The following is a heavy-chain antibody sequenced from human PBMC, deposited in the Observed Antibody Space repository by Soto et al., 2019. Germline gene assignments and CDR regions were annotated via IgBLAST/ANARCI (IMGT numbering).Heavy chain of an antibody. Sequence: GGSLRLSCAASAFTFRNYWMSWVRQAPGKGLECVAKIKEDGSEKYYVDSVKGRITISRDNAKNSVYLQINSLTAEDVALFYCARARSSHRGAFDYWGKGTLVTVSS. D-gene: IGHD2-2*01. V-gene: IGHV3-7*04. CDR3: ARARSSHRGAFDY. J-gene: IGHJ4*02. CDR2: IKEDGSEK. CDR1: AFTFRNYW.